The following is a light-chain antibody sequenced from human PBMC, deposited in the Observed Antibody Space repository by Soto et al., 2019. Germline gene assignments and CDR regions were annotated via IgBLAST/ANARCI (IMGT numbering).Light chain of an antibody. CDR1: QTVGRSY. J-gene: IGKJ1*01. CDR3: QQYASSPAT. V-gene: IGKV3-20*01. CDR2: DAS. Sequence: EIVLTQSPGTLSLSPGERATLSCRASQTVGRSYLAWHQQKPGQASRILIYDASSRPADIPDRFSGSGSGTDFTLSISRLEPEDFAVYFCQQYASSPATFGQGTKVEI.